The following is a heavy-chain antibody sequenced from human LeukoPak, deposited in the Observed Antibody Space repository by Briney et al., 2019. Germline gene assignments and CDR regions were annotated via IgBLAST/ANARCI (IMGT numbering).Heavy chain of an antibody. CDR3: ARDSRSIAVAGQYWYFDL. J-gene: IGHJ2*01. CDR1: GGSISSYY. D-gene: IGHD6-19*01. Sequence: SETLSLTCTVSGGSISSYYWSWIRQPPGKGLEWIGYIYYSGSTNYNPSLKSRVTISVDTSMNQFSLKLSSVTAADTAVYYCARDSRSIAVAGQYWYFDLWGRGTLVTVSS. CDR2: IYYSGST. V-gene: IGHV4-59*01.